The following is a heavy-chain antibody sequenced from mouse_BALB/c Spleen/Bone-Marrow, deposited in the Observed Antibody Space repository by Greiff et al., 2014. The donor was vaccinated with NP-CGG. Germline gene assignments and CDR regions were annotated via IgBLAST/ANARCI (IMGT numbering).Heavy chain of an antibody. CDR2: IDPASDYT. CDR3: ATLTGTFDY. V-gene: IGHV14-3*02. Sequence: EVQLVESGAELVKPGASVKLSCTASGFNIKDTYMHWVKQRPEQGLEWIGRIDPASDYTQFDSKFQGKATITADTSSNTAYLQLSSLTSEDTAVYYCATLTGTFDYWGQDTTLTASS. CDR1: GFNIKDTY. J-gene: IGHJ2*01. D-gene: IGHD4-1*01.